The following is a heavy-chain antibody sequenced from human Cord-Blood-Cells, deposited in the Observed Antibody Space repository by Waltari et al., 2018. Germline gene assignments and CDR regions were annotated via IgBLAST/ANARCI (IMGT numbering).Heavy chain of an antibody. CDR2: IYPGDSDT. J-gene: IGHJ4*02. V-gene: IGHV5-51*01. Sequence: EVQLVQSGAEVKKPGESLKISCKGSGYSFTSYWLGWVRQMPGKGLEWMGIIYPGDSDTRYSPSFQGQVTISADKSISTAYLQWSSLKASDTAMYYCARLFYYYDSSGYYFDYWGQGTLVTVSS. D-gene: IGHD3-22*01. CDR1: GYSFTSYW. CDR3: ARLFYYYDSSGYYFDY.